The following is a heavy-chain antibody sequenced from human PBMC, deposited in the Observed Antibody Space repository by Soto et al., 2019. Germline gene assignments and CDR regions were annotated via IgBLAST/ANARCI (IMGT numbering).Heavy chain of an antibody. J-gene: IGHJ6*03. V-gene: IGHV3-23*01. Sequence: GGSLRLSCAASGFTFSSYAMSWVRQAPGKGLEWVSATSGSGGSTYYADSVKGRFTISRDNSKNTLYLQMNSLRAEDTAVYYCAKEYVDYYYYYMDVWGKGTTVTVSS. CDR1: GFTFSSYA. CDR3: AKEYVDYYYYYMDV. D-gene: IGHD3-16*01. CDR2: TSGSGGST.